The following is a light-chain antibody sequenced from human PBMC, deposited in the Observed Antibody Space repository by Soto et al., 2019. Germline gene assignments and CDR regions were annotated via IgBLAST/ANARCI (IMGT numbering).Light chain of an antibody. CDR3: QQSYSTPPG. V-gene: IGKV3D-15*01. CDR1: QSVSTN. J-gene: IGKJ3*01. CDR2: GAS. Sequence: EVVLTQSPATLSVSPGERATLSCRASQSVSTNLAWCQHKPGQAPRLLIYGASTRASDIPARFSGSGSGTDFTLTISSLQPEDFATYYCQQSYSTPPGFGPGTKVDIK.